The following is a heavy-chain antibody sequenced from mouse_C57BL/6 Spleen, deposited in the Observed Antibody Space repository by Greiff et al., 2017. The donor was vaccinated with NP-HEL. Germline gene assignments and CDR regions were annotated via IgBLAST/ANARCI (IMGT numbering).Heavy chain of an antibody. V-gene: IGHV1-42*01. CDR2: INPSTGGT. D-gene: IGHD2-2*01. CDR3: ATSTMVTTGSSWFAY. CDR1: GYSFTGYY. J-gene: IGHJ3*01. Sequence: VQLQQSGPELVKPGASVKISCKASGYSFTGYYMNWVKQSPEKSLEWIGEINPSTGGTTYNQKFKAKATLTVDKSSSTAYMQLKSLTSEDSAVYYCATSTMVTTGSSWFAYWGQGTLVTVSA.